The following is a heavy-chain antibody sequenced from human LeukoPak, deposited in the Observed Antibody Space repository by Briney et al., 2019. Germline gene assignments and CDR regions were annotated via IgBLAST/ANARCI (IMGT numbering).Heavy chain of an antibody. Sequence: GESLKISCQSSGYSFTNYWIGWVRQLPGKGLEWVGIIFPGDSDTHYSPSFRGQVTLSADQSNTTAYLQWHSLKASDSAIYYCARHQRWSYHFDYWGQGTLISVSS. CDR2: IFPGDSDT. CDR3: ARHQRWSYHFDY. V-gene: IGHV5-51*01. CDR1: GYSFTNYW. D-gene: IGHD1-26*01. J-gene: IGHJ4*02.